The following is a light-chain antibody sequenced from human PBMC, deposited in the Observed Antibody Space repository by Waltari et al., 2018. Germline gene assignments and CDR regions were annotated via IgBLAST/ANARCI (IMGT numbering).Light chain of an antibody. CDR3: QHYKTSSRT. J-gene: IGKJ1*01. Sequence: DIQMTQSPSTLSASVGDTVTITCRASQNISPWLAWYQHKPGKAPKLLIYKTSSLESGVPSRFSGSGSGTEFTLTISSLQPDDFATYYYQHYKTSSRTFGQGTKVEFK. CDR1: QNISPW. V-gene: IGKV1-5*03. CDR2: KTS.